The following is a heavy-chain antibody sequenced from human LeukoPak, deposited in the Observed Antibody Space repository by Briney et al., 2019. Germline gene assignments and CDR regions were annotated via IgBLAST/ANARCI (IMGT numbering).Heavy chain of an antibody. V-gene: IGHV1-18*01. D-gene: IGHD6-19*01. J-gene: IGHJ6*02. CDR2: ISAYNGNT. CDR3: ARDPYSSGWCARNYYYYGMDV. Sequence: ASVKVSCKASGYTFTSYGISWVRQAPGQGLEWMGWISAYNGNTNYAQKLQGRVTMTTDTSTSTAYMELRSLRSDDTAVYYCARDPYSSGWCARNYYYYGMDVWGQGTTVVVSS. CDR1: GYTFTSYG.